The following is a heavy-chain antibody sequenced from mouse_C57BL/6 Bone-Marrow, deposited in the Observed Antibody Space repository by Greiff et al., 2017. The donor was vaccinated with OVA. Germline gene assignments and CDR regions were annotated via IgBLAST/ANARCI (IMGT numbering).Heavy chain of an antibody. D-gene: IGHD1-1*01. CDR2: IWGGGST. Sequence: QVQLQQSGPGLVAPSPSLSITCTVSGFSLTSYGVDWVRQTPGKGLEWLGVIWGGGSTNYNSALMSSLSISKDNSKSQVFLKMISLHTDDTAMYYFAKHVYYGSSYAMDGGGEGTSVTVSS. CDR3: AKHVYYGSSYAMDG. J-gene: IGHJ4*01. V-gene: IGHV2-9*01. CDR1: GFSLTSYG.